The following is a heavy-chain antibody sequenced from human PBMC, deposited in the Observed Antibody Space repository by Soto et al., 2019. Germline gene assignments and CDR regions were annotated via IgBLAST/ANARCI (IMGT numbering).Heavy chain of an antibody. J-gene: IGHJ6*02. D-gene: IGHD3-16*02. CDR1: GYTFTSYD. CDR2: MNPNSGNT. V-gene: IGHV1-8*01. CDR3: ARGGIMITFGGVIAGQEHYYYYGMDV. Sequence: ASVKVSCKASGYTFTSYDINWVRQATGQGLEWMGWMNPNSGNTGYAQKCQGRVTMTRHTSISTAYMELRSLRSEDTAVYYCARGGIMITFGGVIAGQEHYYYYGMDVWGQGTTVTVSS.